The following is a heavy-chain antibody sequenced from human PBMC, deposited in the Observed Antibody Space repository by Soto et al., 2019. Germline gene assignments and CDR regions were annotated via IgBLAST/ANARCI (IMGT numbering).Heavy chain of an antibody. Sequence: GGSLRLSCAASGFTFSSYAMSWVRQAPGKGLEWVSAISGSGGSTYYADSVKGRFTISRDNSKNTLYLQMNSLRAEDTAVYYCAKERYSSGWRVYYYGMDVWGQGTTVTVSS. V-gene: IGHV3-23*01. CDR1: GFTFSSYA. D-gene: IGHD6-19*01. CDR2: ISGSGGST. J-gene: IGHJ6*02. CDR3: AKERYSSGWRVYYYGMDV.